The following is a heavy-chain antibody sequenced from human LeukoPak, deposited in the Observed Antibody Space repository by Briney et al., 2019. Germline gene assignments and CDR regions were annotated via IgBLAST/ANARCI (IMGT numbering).Heavy chain of an antibody. CDR2: INAYNGNT. Sequence: ASVKVSCKASGYTFTSYCISWVRQAPGQGLEWMTWINAYNGNTHYAQKLQGRVTMTTDTSTSTAYMELRSLRSDDTAVYYCARASGVRTYCSGGSCYPVGGAFDIWGQGTMVTVSS. CDR1: GYTFTSYC. J-gene: IGHJ3*02. V-gene: IGHV1-18*01. CDR3: ARASGVRTYCSGGSCYPVGGAFDI. D-gene: IGHD2-15*01.